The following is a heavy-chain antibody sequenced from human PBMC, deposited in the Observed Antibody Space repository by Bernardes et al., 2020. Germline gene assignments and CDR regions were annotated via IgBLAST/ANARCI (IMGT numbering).Heavy chain of an antibody. J-gene: IGHJ2*01. CDR3: ARDVRGYYYSALGWYFDL. CDR1: GASVNSFY. Sequence: SETLSLTCTVSGASVNSFYWSWIRQPPGKGLEYIGYIFYSGSTNYNPSLRSRVTMSIDSSKNQFSLHLSSATAADTAFYYCARDVRGYYYSALGWYFDLWGRGTLVTVSS. D-gene: IGHD3-22*01. V-gene: IGHV4-59*02. CDR2: IFYSGST.